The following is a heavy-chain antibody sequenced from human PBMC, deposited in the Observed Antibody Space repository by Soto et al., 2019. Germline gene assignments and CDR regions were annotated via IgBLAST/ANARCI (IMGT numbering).Heavy chain of an antibody. Sequence: QVQLVQSGAEVKKPGASVKVSCKVSGYTLTELSMHWVRQDPGKGLEWMGGFDPEDGETIYAQKFQGRVTMTEDTSTDTAYMELSSLRSEDTAVYYCATDGSGSYEPADAFDIWGQGTMVTVSS. CDR1: GYTLTELS. D-gene: IGHD1-26*01. CDR3: ATDGSGSYEPADAFDI. CDR2: FDPEDGET. V-gene: IGHV1-24*01. J-gene: IGHJ3*02.